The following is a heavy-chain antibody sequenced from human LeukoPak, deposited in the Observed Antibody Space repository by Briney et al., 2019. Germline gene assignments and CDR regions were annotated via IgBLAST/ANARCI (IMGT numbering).Heavy chain of an antibody. D-gene: IGHD2-2*01. CDR1: GYTFTNYG. CDR2: NSAYNGNT. V-gene: IGHV1-18*01. J-gene: IGHJ5*02. CDR3: ARVASTLVPAAMGNWFDP. Sequence: ASVKVSCKASGYTFTNYGIIWVRQAPGRGLEWMGWNSAYNGNTNYAQKLQGRVTMTTDTSTSTAYMELRSLRSDDTAVYYCARVASTLVPAAMGNWFDPWGQGTLVTVSS.